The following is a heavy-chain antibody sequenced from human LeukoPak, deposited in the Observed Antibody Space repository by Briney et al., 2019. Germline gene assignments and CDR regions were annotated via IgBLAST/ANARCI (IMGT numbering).Heavy chain of an antibody. V-gene: IGHV3-53*01. CDR3: ARDLAGISDY. CDR2: IYSGGST. CDR1: GFTVSSNY. J-gene: IGHJ4*02. D-gene: IGHD1-14*01. Sequence: GGSLRLSCAASGFTVSSNYMSWVRQAPGKGLEWVSVIYSGGSTYYADSVRGRFTISRDNSKNTLYLQMNSLRAEDTAVYYCARDLAGISDYWGQGTLVTVSS.